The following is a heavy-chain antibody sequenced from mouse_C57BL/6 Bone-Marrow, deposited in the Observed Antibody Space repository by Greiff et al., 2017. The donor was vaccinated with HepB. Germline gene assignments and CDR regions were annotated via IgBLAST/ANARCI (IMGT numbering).Heavy chain of an antibody. D-gene: IGHD1-1*01. CDR2: ISGGGGNT. J-gene: IGHJ1*03. V-gene: IGHV5-9*01. CDR3: ARHRVVATNWYFDV. Sequence: EVQLVESGGGLVKPGGSLKLSCAASGFTFSSYTMSWVRQTPEKRLEWVATISGGGGNTYYPDSVKGRFTISRDNAKNTLYLQMSSLRSEDTALYYCARHRVVATNWYFDVWGTGTTVTVSS. CDR1: GFTFSSYT.